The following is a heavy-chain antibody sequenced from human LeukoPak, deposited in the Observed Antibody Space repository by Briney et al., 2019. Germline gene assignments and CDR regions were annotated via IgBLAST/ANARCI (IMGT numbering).Heavy chain of an antibody. J-gene: IGHJ4*02. D-gene: IGHD6-13*01. CDR3: ARDRYSNMWSVFEY. CDR1: GLTYSSFG. Sequence: GGSLRLSCAASGLTYSSFGMHWVRQSPGKGLEWVAVIWYDGSTKVYADSVKGRFTISRDNSRNTLYLQVNSLRAEDTAVYYCARDRYSNMWSVFEYWGQGALVTVSS. V-gene: IGHV3-33*01. CDR2: IWYDGSTK.